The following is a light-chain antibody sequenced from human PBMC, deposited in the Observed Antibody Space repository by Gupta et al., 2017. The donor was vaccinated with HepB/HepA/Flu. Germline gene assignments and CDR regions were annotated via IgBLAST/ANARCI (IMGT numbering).Light chain of an antibody. V-gene: IGLV1-40*01. CDR3: QSFDSSLSGSVV. Sequence: QSVLTQPPSVSGAPGQRVTISCTGSSSNIGAGYDVHWYQQRPGTAPKLLIYTNNNRPSGVPDRFSGSKSGTSASLAITGLQADDEADYYCQSFDSSLSGSVVFGGGTRLTVL. J-gene: IGLJ2*01. CDR1: SSNIGAGYD. CDR2: TNN.